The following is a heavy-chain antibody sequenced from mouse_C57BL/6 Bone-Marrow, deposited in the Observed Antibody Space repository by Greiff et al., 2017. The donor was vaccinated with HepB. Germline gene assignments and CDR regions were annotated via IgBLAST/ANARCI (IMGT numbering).Heavy chain of an antibody. D-gene: IGHD2-3*01. CDR3: ARDENDGYQGPGGPWFAY. Sequence: EVQGMESGGGLVKPGGSLKLSCAASGFTFSSYAMSWVRQTPEKRLEWVATISDGGSYTYYPDNVKGRFTISRDNAKNNLYLHMSHLKSEDTAMYYCARDENDGYQGPGGPWFAYWGQGTLVTVSA. J-gene: IGHJ3*01. CDR1: GFTFSSYA. CDR2: ISDGGSYT. V-gene: IGHV5-4*01.